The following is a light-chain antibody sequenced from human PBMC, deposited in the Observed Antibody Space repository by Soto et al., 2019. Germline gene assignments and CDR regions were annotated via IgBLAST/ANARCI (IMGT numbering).Light chain of an antibody. CDR2: KAS. CDR3: QQYDVYST. V-gene: IGKV1-5*03. Sequence: DIQMTQSPSTLSASVGDRVIITCRASQSISGWLAWYQQKPGIAPKLLIYKASTLQDGVPPRFSGSGFGTEFTLTISSLQPDDCGLYYCQQYDVYSTFGQGTTVDIK. CDR1: QSISGW. J-gene: IGKJ1*01.